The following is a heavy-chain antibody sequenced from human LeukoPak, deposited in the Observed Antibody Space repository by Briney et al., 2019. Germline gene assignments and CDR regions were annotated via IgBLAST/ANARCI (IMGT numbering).Heavy chain of an antibody. CDR1: GYTFTGYY. D-gene: IGHD3-16*01. Sequence: ASVKVSCKASGYTFTGYYIHWMRQAPGHGLEWMGRINPNSGGTNFAQKFQGRVTMTRDTSINTAYMELSRLRSDDTAVFYCATFMILDEGDFDIWGQGTMVTVSS. J-gene: IGHJ3*02. CDR2: INPNSGGT. V-gene: IGHV1-2*06. CDR3: ATFMILDEGDFDI.